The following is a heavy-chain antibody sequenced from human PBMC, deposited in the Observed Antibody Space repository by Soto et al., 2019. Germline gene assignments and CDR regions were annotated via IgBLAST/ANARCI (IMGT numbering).Heavy chain of an antibody. CDR2: IIPVFGNT. D-gene: IGHD3-10*01. V-gene: IGHV1-69*06. J-gene: IGHJ6*02. CDR3: ARGQYYSSGSAATSYFYFGIDV. CDR1: GRSFSSDG. Sequence: QLQLEQSGPEVKKPGSSVKVSCKASGRSFSSDGVSWVRQAPGQGLEWMGGIIPVFGNTKYVQRFQGRLTVTADKFTRTVYNEMSRLGSEDTAVYFCARGQYYSSGSAATSYFYFGIDVWGQGTTVIVSS.